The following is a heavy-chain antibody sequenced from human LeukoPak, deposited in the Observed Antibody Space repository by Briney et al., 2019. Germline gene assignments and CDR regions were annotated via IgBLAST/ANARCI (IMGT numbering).Heavy chain of an antibody. Sequence: GGSLRLSCAASGFSFNTYWMSWIRQAPGKGLEWVANIHQDESEKYYVDSVKGRFTISRDNAQNSLYLQMNSLRVEDTAVYYCARAYYYTDVWGRGTAITVS. CDR1: GFSFNTYW. CDR2: IHQDESEK. V-gene: IGHV3-7*01. J-gene: IGHJ6*03. CDR3: ARAYYYTDV.